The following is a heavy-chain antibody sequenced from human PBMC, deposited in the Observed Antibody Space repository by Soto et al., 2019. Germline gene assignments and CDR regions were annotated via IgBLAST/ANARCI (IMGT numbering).Heavy chain of an antibody. CDR3: ARGRGILWFEERSIAAAGYYYGMDV. V-gene: IGHV4-34*01. CDR1: GGSFSGYY. CDR2: INHSGST. J-gene: IGHJ6*02. Sequence: QVQLQQWGAGLLKPSETLSLTCAVYGGSFSGYYWSWIRQPPGKGLEWIGEINHSGSTNYNPSLKSRVTISVDTSKNQFSLKLSSVTAADTAVYYCARGRGILWFEERSIAAAGYYYGMDVWGQGTTVTVSS. D-gene: IGHD6-13*01.